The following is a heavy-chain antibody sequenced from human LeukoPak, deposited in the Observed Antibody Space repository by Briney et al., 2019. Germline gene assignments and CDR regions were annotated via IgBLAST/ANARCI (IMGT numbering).Heavy chain of an antibody. D-gene: IGHD6-25*01. V-gene: IGHV1-2*02. CDR2: ISPNSGDT. CDR1: GYTFIGYY. J-gene: IGHJ4*02. Sequence: ASVKVSCKASGYTFIGYYIHWVRQAPGQGLEWMGWISPNSGDTNYAQKFQGRVTMTRDTSTSTVYMELSSLRSDDTAVYYCARDRGSYCFDYWGQGTLVTVSS. CDR3: ARDRGSYCFDY.